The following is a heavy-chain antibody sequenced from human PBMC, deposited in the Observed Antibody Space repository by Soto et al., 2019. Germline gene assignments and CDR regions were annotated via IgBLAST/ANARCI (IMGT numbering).Heavy chain of an antibody. CDR3: ARYGSGSYFPRY. CDR1: GFTVSGYY. J-gene: IGHJ4*02. CDR2: IYSGGAT. D-gene: IGHD3-10*01. Sequence: VQLVESGGGLVQPGGSLRLSCAASGFTVSGYYMSWVRQAPGKGLEWVSVIYSGGATYYADSVKGRFTISRDNSKNTLYLQMNSLRAEDTAVYYCARYGSGSYFPRYWGQGTLVTVSS. V-gene: IGHV3-66*01.